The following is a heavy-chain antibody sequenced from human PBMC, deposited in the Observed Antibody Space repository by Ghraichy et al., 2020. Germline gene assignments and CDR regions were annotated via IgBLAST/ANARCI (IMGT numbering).Heavy chain of an antibody. CDR2: IIPIFGTA. CDR1: GGTFSSYA. J-gene: IGHJ6*02. D-gene: IGHD2-2*02. V-gene: IGHV1-69*13. Sequence: SVKVSCKASGGTFSSYAISWVRQAPGQGLEWMGGIIPIFGTANYAQKFQGRVTITADESTSTAYMELSSLRSEDTAVYYCARDGAERLVVPAAIYYYYYGMDVWGQGTTVTVSS. CDR3: ARDGAERLVVPAAIYYYYYGMDV.